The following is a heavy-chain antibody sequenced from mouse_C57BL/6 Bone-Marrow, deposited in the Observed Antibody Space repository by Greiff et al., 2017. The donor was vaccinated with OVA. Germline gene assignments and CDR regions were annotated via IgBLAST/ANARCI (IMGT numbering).Heavy chain of an antibody. J-gene: IGHJ2*01. V-gene: IGHV1-59*01. CDR1: GYTFPSYW. D-gene: IGHD1-1*01. Sequence: QVQLQQPGAELVRPGTSVKLSCKASGYTFPSYWMPWVKQRPGQGLEWIGVIDPSDSFTTYNQKLKGKATLPVDTSSSTAYMQLRSLTSEDSAVYYCARSPLYYYGSSFDYWGQGTTRTVSS. CDR2: IDPSDSFT. CDR3: ARSPLYYYGSSFDY.